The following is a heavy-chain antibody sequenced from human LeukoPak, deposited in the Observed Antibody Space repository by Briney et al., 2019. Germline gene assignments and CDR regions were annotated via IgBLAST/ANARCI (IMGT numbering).Heavy chain of an antibody. CDR2: ISGSGTNT. CDR1: IFSFNLYG. D-gene: IGHD1-1*01. V-gene: IGHV3-23*01. J-gene: IGHJ4*02. CDR3: ARDPSTLTRRDDY. Sequence: QSGGSLRLSCAASIFSFNLYGIIWVRQAPGKGLEWIATISGSGTNTHYADSVKGRLTISRDNTKNTVYLQMNGLRAEDTAVYYCARDPSTLTRRDDYWGQGTLVTVSS.